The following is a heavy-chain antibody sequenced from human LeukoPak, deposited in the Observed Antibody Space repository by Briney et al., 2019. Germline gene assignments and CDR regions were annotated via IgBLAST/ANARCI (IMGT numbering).Heavy chain of an antibody. D-gene: IGHD3-16*01. CDR1: GASITTSNW. J-gene: IGHJ4*02. Sequence: SGTLSLTCAVSGASITTSNWWSWVRQSPGKGLEWIGEIHHSGSTNYNPSLESRVTISVDRSKNLFYLKLRSVTAADTAMYYCARQYTALTVGLGYFDYWGQGILVTVSS. CDR2: IHHSGST. V-gene: IGHV4-4*02. CDR3: ARQYTALTVGLGYFDY.